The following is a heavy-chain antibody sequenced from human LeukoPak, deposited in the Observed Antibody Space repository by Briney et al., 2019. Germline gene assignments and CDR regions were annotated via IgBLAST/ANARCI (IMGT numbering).Heavy chain of an antibody. V-gene: IGHV3-66*01. Sequence: GGSLRLSCAASGFTVSSNSMSWVPRAPGKGLEWVSIIYSGGSTYNADPVKGRFTISRDNSKNTLYLQMNSLRAEDTAVYYCAREGTVRGQGTLVTVSS. CDR3: AREGTV. CDR2: IYSGGST. CDR1: GFTVSSNS. J-gene: IGHJ4*02. D-gene: IGHD4-11*01.